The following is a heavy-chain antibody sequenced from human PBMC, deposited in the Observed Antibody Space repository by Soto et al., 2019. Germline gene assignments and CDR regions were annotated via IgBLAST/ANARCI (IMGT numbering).Heavy chain of an antibody. J-gene: IGHJ4*02. D-gene: IGHD2-8*01. Sequence: EVQLVESGGGLVNPGGSLRLSCAASGFTFSSYSMNWVRQAPGKGLEWVSSISSSSSYIYYADSVKGRFTISRDNAKNSLYLQMNSLRAEDTAVYYCATPPQYCTNGVCSGYFDYWGQGTLVTVSS. V-gene: IGHV3-21*01. CDR1: GFTFSSYS. CDR2: ISSSSSYI. CDR3: ATPPQYCTNGVCSGYFDY.